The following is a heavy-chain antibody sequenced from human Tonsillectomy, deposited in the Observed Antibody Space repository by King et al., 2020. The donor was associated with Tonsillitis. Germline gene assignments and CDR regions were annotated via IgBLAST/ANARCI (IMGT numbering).Heavy chain of an antibody. CDR2: IYYSGST. CDR1: GGSISSYY. Sequence: QLQESGPGLVKPSETLSLTCTVSGGSISSYYWSWIRQPPGKGLEWIGYIYYSGSTNYNPSLKSRVTISVDTSKNQFSLKLSSVTAADTAVYYCARHDIAVPGSHCDSWGQGPL. J-gene: IGHJ5*01. CDR3: ARHDIAVPGSHCDS. V-gene: IGHV4-59*08. D-gene: IGHD6-19*01.